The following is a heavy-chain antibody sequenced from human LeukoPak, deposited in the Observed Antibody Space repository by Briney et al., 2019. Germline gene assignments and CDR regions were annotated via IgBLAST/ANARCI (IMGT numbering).Heavy chain of an antibody. J-gene: IGHJ4*02. V-gene: IGHV3-7*01. D-gene: IGHD3-3*01. CDR2: IKQDGSEK. CDR1: GFTFSSYW. Sequence: GGSLRLSCAASGFTFSSYWMSWVRQAPGKGLEWVANIKQDGSEKYYVDSVKGRFTISRDNAKNSLYLQMNSLRAEDTAVYYCARDRDYDFWSGYLTRGYFDYWGQGTLVTVSS. CDR3: ARDRDYDFWSGYLTRGYFDY.